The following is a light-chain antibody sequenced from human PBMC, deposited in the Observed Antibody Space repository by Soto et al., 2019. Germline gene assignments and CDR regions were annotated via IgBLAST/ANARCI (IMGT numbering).Light chain of an antibody. CDR1: SSNIGSNY. Sequence: QSVLTQPPSASGTPGQRVNISCSGSSSNIGSNYVYWYRQFPGTAPKLLIQRNNQRPSGVPARFSGSKSGTSASLAISGLRAEDEADHYCSSYAGSNNFVFGSGTKLTVL. CDR2: RNN. J-gene: IGLJ1*01. V-gene: IGLV1-47*01. CDR3: SSYAGSNNFV.